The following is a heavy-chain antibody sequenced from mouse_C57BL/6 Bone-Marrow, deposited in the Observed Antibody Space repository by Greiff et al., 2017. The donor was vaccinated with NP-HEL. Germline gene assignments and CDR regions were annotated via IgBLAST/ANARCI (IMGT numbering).Heavy chain of an antibody. CDR1: GYTFTDYY. D-gene: IGHD1-1*01. CDR3: ARCGTTVVDPYYYAMDY. CDR2: INPNNGGT. Sequence: EVQLQQSGPELVKPGASVKISCKASGYTFTDYYMNWVKQSHGKSLEWIGDINPNNGGTSYNQKFKGKATLTVDKSSSTAYMELRSLTSEDSAVYYCARCGTTVVDPYYYAMDYWGQGTSVTVSS. J-gene: IGHJ4*01. V-gene: IGHV1-26*01.